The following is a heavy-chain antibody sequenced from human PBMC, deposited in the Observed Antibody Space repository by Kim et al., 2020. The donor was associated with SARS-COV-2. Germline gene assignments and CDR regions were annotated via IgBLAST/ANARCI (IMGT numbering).Heavy chain of an antibody. CDR1: GYTFTSYD. V-gene: IGHV1-8*01. D-gene: IGHD4-17*01. CDR3: ARDYGDYVWLDY. CDR2: MNPNSGNT. Sequence: ASVKVSCKASGYTFTSYDINWVRQATGQGLEWMGWMNPNSGNTGYAQKFQGRVTMTRNTSISTAYMELSSLRSEDTAVYYCARDYGDYVWLDYWGQGTLVTVSS. J-gene: IGHJ4*02.